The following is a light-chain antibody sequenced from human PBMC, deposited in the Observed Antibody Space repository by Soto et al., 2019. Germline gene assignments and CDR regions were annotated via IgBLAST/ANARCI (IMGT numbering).Light chain of an antibody. CDR3: QSYDISLSNSKV. J-gene: IGLJ3*02. CDR1: SSNIGPGYD. V-gene: IGLV1-40*01. Sequence: QSVLTQPPSVSGAPGQRVTISCTGSSSNIGPGYDVNWYQQLPGTAPRLLIYGNSNRPSGVPDRFSGSKSGTSASLAITGLQAEDEADHYCQSYDISLSNSKVFGGGTKLTVL. CDR2: GNS.